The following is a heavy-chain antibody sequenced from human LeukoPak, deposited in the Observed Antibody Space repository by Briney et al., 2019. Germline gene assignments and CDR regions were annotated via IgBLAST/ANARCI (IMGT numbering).Heavy chain of an antibody. Sequence: ASVKVSCKASGYTFTSYSMNWVRQAPGQGLEWMGWINPNSGGTNYAQKFQGRVTMTRDTSISTAYMELSRLRSDDTAVYHCARDSAIFGYGRGVDYWGQGTLVTVSS. V-gene: IGHV1-2*02. CDR3: ARDSAIFGYGRGVDY. J-gene: IGHJ4*02. D-gene: IGHD3-3*01. CDR1: GYTFTSYS. CDR2: INPNSGGT.